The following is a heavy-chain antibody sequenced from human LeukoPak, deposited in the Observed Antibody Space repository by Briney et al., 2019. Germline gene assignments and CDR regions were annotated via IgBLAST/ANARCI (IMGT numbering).Heavy chain of an antibody. V-gene: IGHV1-2*02. J-gene: IGHJ4*02. CDR2: INANTGGT. D-gene: IGHD3-22*01. Sequence: ASVKVSCKASGYTFTGNYMHWVRQDTGQGLEWMGWINANTGGTNYAQKFQGRVTMTRDTSISTAYMELSRLRSDDTAVYYCASSEEWWLSPDYWGQGTLVTVSS. CDR1: GYTFTGNY. CDR3: ASSEEWWLSPDY.